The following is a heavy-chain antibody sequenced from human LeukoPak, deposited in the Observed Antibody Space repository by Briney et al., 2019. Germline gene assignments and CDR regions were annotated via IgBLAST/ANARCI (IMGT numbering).Heavy chain of an antibody. D-gene: IGHD5-18*01. Sequence: AASVKVSCKASGGTFSSYAISWVRQAPGQGLEWMGGIIPIFGTANYAQKFQGRVTITADKSTSTAYMELSSLRSEDTAVYYCARGEEGQLWGSTYFDYWGQGTLVTVSS. CDR3: ARGEEGQLWGSTYFDY. V-gene: IGHV1-69*06. CDR2: IIPIFGTA. CDR1: GGTFSSYA. J-gene: IGHJ4*02.